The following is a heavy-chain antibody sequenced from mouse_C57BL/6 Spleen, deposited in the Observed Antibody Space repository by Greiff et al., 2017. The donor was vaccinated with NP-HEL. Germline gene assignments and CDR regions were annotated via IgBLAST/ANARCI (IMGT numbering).Heavy chain of an antibody. V-gene: IGHV3-6*01. D-gene: IGHD3-2*02. CDR3: AREKPTAQASFDY. Sequence: EVQLQESGPGLVKPSQSLSLTCSVTGYSITSGYYWNWIRQFPGNKLEWMGYISYDGSNNYNPSLKNRISITRDTSKNQFFLKLDSVTTEDTATYYCAREKPTAQASFDYWGQGTTLTVSS. J-gene: IGHJ2*01. CDR1: GYSITSGYY. CDR2: ISYDGSN.